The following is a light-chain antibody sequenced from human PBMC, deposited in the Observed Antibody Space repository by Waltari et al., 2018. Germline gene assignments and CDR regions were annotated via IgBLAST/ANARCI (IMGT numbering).Light chain of an antibody. J-gene: IGKJ4*01. V-gene: IGKV3-11*01. CDR3: QQRTSWPPGLS. Sequence: EIVLTQSPATLSLSPGERATLSCMASQSVSNNLAWYQQKPGQAPRLLIYDVSSRATGIPARISARGAGTDFTLTISSLEPEDSAVYYCQQRTSWPPGLSFGGGTNVEIK. CDR2: DVS. CDR1: QSVSNN.